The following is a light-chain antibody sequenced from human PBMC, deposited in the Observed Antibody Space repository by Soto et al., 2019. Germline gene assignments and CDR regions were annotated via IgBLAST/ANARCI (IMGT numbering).Light chain of an antibody. Sequence: EIKMTQSPATLSAYVGERATISCRASQSISSWLACYQQKPGKAPTLLIYAASTWHTGVPSSFSGSGSGTEFTLTISSLQPEDFAPYYCQQLNSYPQTFGQGTKV. V-gene: IGKV1-5*01. J-gene: IGKJ1*01. CDR1: QSISSW. CDR3: QQLNSYPQT. CDR2: AAS.